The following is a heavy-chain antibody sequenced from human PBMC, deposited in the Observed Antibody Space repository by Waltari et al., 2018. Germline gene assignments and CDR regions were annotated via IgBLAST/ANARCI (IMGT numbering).Heavy chain of an antibody. CDR3: AKDRFLGY. Sequence: EVQLLESGGGLVQPGGSLRLSCAASGFNFSSYAMSWVRQAPGKGLEWVSVIYSGGSTYYADSVKGRFTISRDNSKNTLYLQMNSLRAEDTAVYYCAKDRFLGYWGQGTLVTVSS. V-gene: IGHV3-23*03. J-gene: IGHJ4*02. CDR2: IYSGGST. D-gene: IGHD3-10*01. CDR1: GFNFSSYA.